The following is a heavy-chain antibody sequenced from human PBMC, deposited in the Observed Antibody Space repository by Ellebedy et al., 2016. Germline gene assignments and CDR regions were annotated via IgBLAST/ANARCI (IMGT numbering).Heavy chain of an antibody. D-gene: IGHD3-9*01. CDR3: ARDYLTGYNYYYYGMDV. CDR2: IIPILGIA. J-gene: IGHJ6*02. CDR1: GYTFTGYY. V-gene: IGHV1-69*04. Sequence: SVKVSCXASGYTFTGYYMHWVRQAPGQGLEWMGRIIPILGIANYAQKFQGRVTITADKSTSTAYMELSSLRSKDTAVYYCARDYLTGYNYYYYGMDVWGQGTTVTVSS.